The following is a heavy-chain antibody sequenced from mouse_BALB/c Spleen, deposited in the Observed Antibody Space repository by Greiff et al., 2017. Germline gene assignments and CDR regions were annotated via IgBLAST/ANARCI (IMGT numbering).Heavy chain of an antibody. CDR2: IDPANGNT. J-gene: IGHJ4*01. CDR1: GFYFTDTY. V-gene: IGHV14-3*02. Sequence: EVQLQQSGAELVKPGASVKLSCTASGFYFTDTYMNWVKQRPGQGLEWIGRIDPANGNTKYDPKFQGKATITADTSSNTAYLQLSSLTSEDAAVYYCCRAGYWAMDYWGQGTSVTVSS. CDR3: CRAGYWAMDY.